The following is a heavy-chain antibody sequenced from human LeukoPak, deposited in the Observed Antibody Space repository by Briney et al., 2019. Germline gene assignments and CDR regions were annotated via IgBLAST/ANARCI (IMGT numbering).Heavy chain of an antibody. CDR1: GGSISSYY. V-gene: IGHV4-59*12. CDR3: ARDLGSWYNWFDP. J-gene: IGHJ5*02. CDR2: IYYSGST. Sequence: PSETLSLTCTVSGGSISSYYWSWIRQLPGKGLEWIGYIYYSGSTYYNPSLKSRVTISVDTSKNQFSLKLSSVTAADTAVYYCARDLGSWYNWFDPWGQGTLVTVSS. D-gene: IGHD6-13*01.